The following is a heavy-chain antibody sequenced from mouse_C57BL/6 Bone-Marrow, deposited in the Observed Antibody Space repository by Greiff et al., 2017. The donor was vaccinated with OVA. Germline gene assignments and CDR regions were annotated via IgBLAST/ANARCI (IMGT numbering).Heavy chain of an antibody. CDR1: GYTFTSYW. D-gene: IGHD5-1*01. J-gene: IGHJ1*03. Sequence: QVQLQQPGAELVRPGTSVKLSCKASGYTFTSYWMHWVKQRPGKGLEWIGVIDPSDSYTNYNQKFKGKATLTVDTSSSTAYMQLSSLTSEDSAVYYCARYLTFDVWGTGTTVTVSS. CDR2: IDPSDSYT. CDR3: ARYLTFDV. V-gene: IGHV1-59*01.